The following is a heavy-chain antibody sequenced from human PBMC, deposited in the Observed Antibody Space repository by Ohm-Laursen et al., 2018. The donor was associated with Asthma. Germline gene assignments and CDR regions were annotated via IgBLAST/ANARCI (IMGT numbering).Heavy chain of an antibody. CDR3: VKDRLLDIAVIPTADAFDM. V-gene: IGHV3-9*01. Sequence: SSLRLSCSASGFTFDDYGMHWVRQGPGKGLEWVSGISWSSGSIAYADSVKGRFTISRDNAKNSLYLQMNSLRADDTALYYCVKDRLLDIAVIPTADAFDMWGQGTMVNVSS. D-gene: IGHD2-2*01. J-gene: IGHJ3*02. CDR2: ISWSSGSI. CDR1: GFTFDDYG.